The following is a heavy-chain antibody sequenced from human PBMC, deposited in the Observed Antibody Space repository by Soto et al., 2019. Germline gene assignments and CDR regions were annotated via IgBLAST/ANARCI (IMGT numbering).Heavy chain of an antibody. J-gene: IGHJ5*02. V-gene: IGHV4-39*01. D-gene: IGHD2-8*01. CDR2: IYYSGST. CDR1: GGFISSSSYY. CDR3: ARHGYCTNGVCFGFDP. Sequence: SETLSLTCTVSGGFISSSSYYWGWIRQPPGKGLEWIGSIYYSGSTYYNPSLKSRVTISVDTSKNQFSLKLSSVTAADTAVYYCARHGYCTNGVCFGFDPWGQGTLVTVSS.